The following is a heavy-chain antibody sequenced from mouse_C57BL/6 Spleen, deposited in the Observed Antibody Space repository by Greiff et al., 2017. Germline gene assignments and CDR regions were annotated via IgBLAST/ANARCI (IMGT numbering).Heavy chain of an antibody. CDR2: ISSGSSTT. J-gene: IGHJ4*01. CDR1: GCTFSDYG. CDR3: ARGTYYYGSRYAMDN. D-gene: IGHD1-1*01. V-gene: IGHV5-17*01. Sequence: EVKLQESGGGLVKPGGSLKLSCAASGCTFSDYGMHWVRQAPEKGLEWVAYISSGSSTTYYADTVKGRFTISSDNAKNTLFLQMTSLRSEDTAMYSCARGTYYYGSRYAMDNWGQGTSVTVSS.